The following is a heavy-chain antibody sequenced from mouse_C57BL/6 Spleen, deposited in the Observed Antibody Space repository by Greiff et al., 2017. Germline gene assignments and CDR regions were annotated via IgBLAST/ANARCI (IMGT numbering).Heavy chain of an antibody. CDR2: INPVSGYT. CDR1: GYTFTDYY. Sequence: QVQLQQSGAELVRPGASVKLSCKASGYTFTDYYITWVKQRPGKGLECIARINPVSGYTYYTEKFKGKATLTAEISSSTAYMQLSSLTSEDSAVYFCAWLYAMDYWGHGTSVTVSS. CDR3: AWLYAMDY. J-gene: IGHJ4*01. V-gene: IGHV1-76*01.